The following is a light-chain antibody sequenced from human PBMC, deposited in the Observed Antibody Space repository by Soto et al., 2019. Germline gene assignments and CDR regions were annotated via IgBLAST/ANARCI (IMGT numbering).Light chain of an antibody. CDR1: QLFSSN. CDR2: GVS. Sequence: EIVMMQSPATLSVSPGESVTLSCRASQLFSSNLAWYQHKPGQAPRLLIYGVSTRDTGVPDRFSGSASGTEFTLTISSLQSEDFAVYYCQQYNIWPRTFGQGTRLEIK. J-gene: IGKJ5*01. V-gene: IGKV3-15*01. CDR3: QQYNIWPRT.